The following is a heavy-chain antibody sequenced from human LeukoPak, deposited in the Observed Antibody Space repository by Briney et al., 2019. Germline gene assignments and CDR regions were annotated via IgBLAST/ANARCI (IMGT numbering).Heavy chain of an antibody. Sequence: ASVKVSCKASGGTFTSYAISWVRQGPGQGLEWMGGIIPIFGTANYAQKFQGRVTITADESTSTAYMELSSLRSEDTAVYYCARDVAGVEAFDIWGQGTMVTVSS. V-gene: IGHV1-69*13. CDR3: ARDVAGVEAFDI. CDR1: GGTFTSYA. J-gene: IGHJ3*02. D-gene: IGHD3-10*01. CDR2: IIPIFGTA.